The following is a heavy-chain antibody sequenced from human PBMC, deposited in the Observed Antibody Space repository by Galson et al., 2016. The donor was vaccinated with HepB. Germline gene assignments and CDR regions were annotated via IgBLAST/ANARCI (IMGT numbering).Heavy chain of an antibody. D-gene: IGHD2-15*01. CDR1: GGSISSYY. J-gene: IGHJ6*02. V-gene: IGHV4-59*01. Sequence: SETLSLTCTVSGGSISSYYWSWIRQPPGKGLEWIGYIYYSGSTNYNPPLKSRVTISVDTSKNQFSLTLRSVTAADTAVYYCARGGYCSGGSCYFSWGYLGNYYYGMDVWGQGTTVTVSS. CDR3: ARGGYCSGGSCYFSWGYLGNYYYGMDV. CDR2: IYYSGST.